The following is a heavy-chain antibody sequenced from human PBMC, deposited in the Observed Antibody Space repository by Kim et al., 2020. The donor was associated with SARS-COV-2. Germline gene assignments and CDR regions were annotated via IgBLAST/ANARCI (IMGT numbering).Heavy chain of an antibody. Sequence: SQTLSLTCAISGDSVSSNSAAWNWIRQSPSRGLEWLGRTYYRSKWYNDYAVSVKSRITINPDTSKNQFSLQLNSVTTGDTAGYYCARERGNRMIVVVITTKVERGYMDVWGQGTTVTVSS. J-gene: IGHJ6*03. V-gene: IGHV6-1*01. CDR1: GDSVSSNSAA. CDR2: TYYRSKWYN. D-gene: IGHD3-22*01. CDR3: ARERGNRMIVVVITTKVERGYMDV.